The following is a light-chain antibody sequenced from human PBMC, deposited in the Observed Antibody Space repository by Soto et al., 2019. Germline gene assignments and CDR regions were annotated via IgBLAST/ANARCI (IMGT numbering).Light chain of an antibody. J-gene: IGLJ1*01. CDR3: CSYAGTYTYV. CDR2: DVT. V-gene: IGLV2-11*01. Sequence: QSAPTQPRSVSGSPGQSVTISCTGTYSDVGLYDYLSWYQQHPGKAPKLIISDVTKRPSGVPDRFSGSKSGNTASLTISGLQAEDEADYYCCSYAGTYTYVFGSGTKLTVL. CDR1: YSDVGLYDY.